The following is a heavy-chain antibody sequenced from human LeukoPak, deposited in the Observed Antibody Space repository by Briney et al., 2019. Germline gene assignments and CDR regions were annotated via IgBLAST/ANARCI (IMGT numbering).Heavy chain of an antibody. CDR1: GYTFTSYD. D-gene: IGHD3-16*01. J-gene: IGHJ4*02. CDR2: MNPNSGNT. V-gene: IGHV1-8*01. CDR3: ARELARSFQVMGY. Sequence: ASVKVSCKASGYTFTSYDINWVRQATGQGLEWMGWMNPNSGNTGYAQKFQGRVTMTRNTSISTAYMEVSSLRSEDTAVYYCARELARSFQVMGYWGQGTLISISS.